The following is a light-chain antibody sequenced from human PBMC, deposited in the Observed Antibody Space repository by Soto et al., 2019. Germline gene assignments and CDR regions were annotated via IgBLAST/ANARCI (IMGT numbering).Light chain of an antibody. V-gene: IGKV3-20*01. Sequence: EIVLTQSPGTLSLSPGERATLSCRASQSVSSSYLAWYQQKPGQAPRLLIYGASSRATGIPDGFSGCGSGTDFTRTISRVEAEDFAVYYCQQYGSSPSWTFSPGTKLEIK. CDR2: GAS. J-gene: IGKJ1*01. CDR3: QQYGSSPSWT. CDR1: QSVSSSY.